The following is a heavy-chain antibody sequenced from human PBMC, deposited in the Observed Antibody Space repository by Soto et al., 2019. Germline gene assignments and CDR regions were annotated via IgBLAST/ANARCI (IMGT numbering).Heavy chain of an antibody. CDR2: INTADGNT. J-gene: IGHJ4*02. Sequence: GASVKVSCKDSGGTFSTYSMFWVRQAPGQRLEWMGWINTADGNTKYSQKFQRRVTITRDTSASTAYMELSSLLSEDTSVYYCARPQYGDYIDYWGQGTLVPVSP. V-gene: IGHV1-3*04. D-gene: IGHD4-17*01. CDR1: GGTFSTYS. CDR3: ARPQYGDYIDY.